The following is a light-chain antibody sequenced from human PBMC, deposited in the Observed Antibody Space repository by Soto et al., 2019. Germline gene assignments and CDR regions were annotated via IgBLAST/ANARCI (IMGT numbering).Light chain of an antibody. Sequence: DIQMTQCPSSLSASAGDRVTITSRASQSISSYLNWYQQKQGKAPKXXSYAASSLQSGVPSRFSGSGSGTDFTLTISSLKPEDFETYYCQQSYSTPRTFGQGTKVDI. CDR2: AAS. J-gene: IGKJ1*01. CDR3: QQSYSTPRT. V-gene: IGKV1-39*01. CDR1: QSISSY.